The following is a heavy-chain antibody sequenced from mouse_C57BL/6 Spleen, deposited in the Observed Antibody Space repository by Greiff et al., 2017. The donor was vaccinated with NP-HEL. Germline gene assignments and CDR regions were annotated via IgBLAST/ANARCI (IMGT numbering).Heavy chain of an antibody. V-gene: IGHV5-6*02. CDR3: ARPYYADFDY. D-gene: IGHD2-10*01. J-gene: IGHJ2*01. CDR1: GFTFSSYG. Sequence: EVKLVESGGDLVKPGGSLKLSCAASGFTFSSYGMSWVRQTPDKRLEWVATISSGGSYTYYPDSVKGRFTISRDNAKNTLYLQMSSLKSEDTAMYYCARPYYADFDYWGQGTTLTVSS. CDR2: ISSGGSYT.